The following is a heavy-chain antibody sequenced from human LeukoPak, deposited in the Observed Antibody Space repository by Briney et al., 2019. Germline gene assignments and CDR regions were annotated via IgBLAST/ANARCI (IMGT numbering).Heavy chain of an antibody. CDR1: GFTFSDYG. Sequence: GGSLRLSCAASGFTFSDYGIHWVRQAPGKGLEWVAVIWYDGTNKYYGDSVKGRFTISRDNSKNTLYLQMNSLRAEDTAVFYCAKDRGSYSTTADSWGQGTLVTVSS. V-gene: IGHV3-33*06. J-gene: IGHJ5*01. CDR3: AKDRGSYSTTADS. D-gene: IGHD1-26*01. CDR2: IWYDGTNK.